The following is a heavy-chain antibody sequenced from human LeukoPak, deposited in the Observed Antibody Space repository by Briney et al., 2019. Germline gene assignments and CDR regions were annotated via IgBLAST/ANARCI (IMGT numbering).Heavy chain of an antibody. D-gene: IGHD4-17*01. CDR2: ISAYNGNT. CDR3: ARGDYGDYGDFYYYGLDV. J-gene: IGHJ6*02. Sequence: GPVKVSCKASGYTFTSYGISWVRQAPGQGLEWMGWISAYNGNTNYAQKLQGRVTMTTDTSTSTAYMELSSLRSEDTAVYYCARGDYGDYGDFYYYGLDVWGQGTTVTVSS. V-gene: IGHV1-18*01. CDR1: GYTFTSYG.